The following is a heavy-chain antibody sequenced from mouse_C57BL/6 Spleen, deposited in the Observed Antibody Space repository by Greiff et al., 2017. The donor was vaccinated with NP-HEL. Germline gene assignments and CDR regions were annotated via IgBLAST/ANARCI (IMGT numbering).Heavy chain of an antibody. V-gene: IGHV1-81*01. CDR3: ARKRGDDYDGAWFAY. J-gene: IGHJ3*01. D-gene: IGHD2-4*01. Sequence: VQLQQSGAELARPGASVKLSCKASGYTFTSYGISWVKQRTGQGLEWIGEIYPRSGNTYYNEKFKGKATLTADKSSSTAYMELRSLTSEDSAVDFCARKRGDDYDGAWFAYWGQGTLVTVSA. CDR1: GYTFTSYG. CDR2: IYPRSGNT.